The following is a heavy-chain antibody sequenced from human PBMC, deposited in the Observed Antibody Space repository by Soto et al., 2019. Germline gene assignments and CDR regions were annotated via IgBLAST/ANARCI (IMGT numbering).Heavy chain of an antibody. V-gene: IGHV1-18*01. CDR3: WREGVPPYNNYGKDE. CDR2: ISTYNGDT. J-gene: IGHJ6*04. CDR1: GYTFTRSG. Sequence: ASVKVSCKASGYTFTRSGISWVRQAPGQGLEWMGWISTYNGDTNYAQTFQGRVTMTTDTSTSTVHMEVRSLRSDDTAVYYCWREGVPPYNNYGKDEWGKGTRVTVP.